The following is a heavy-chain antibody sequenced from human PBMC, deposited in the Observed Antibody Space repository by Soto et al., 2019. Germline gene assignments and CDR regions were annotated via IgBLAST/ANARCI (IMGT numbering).Heavy chain of an antibody. D-gene: IGHD3-22*01. CDR1: GYTLTRYS. CDR2: INAGNGNT. Sequence: QVQLAQSGAEEMKPGASVKVSCKASGYTLTRYSIHWVRQAPGQRLEWMGWINAGNGNTKFSQKFQGRVTITRDTSASTAYMELRGLRSEDTAVYYCAILGTYYFDNSDNYFDFWGQGTLVTVSS. V-gene: IGHV1-3*05. CDR3: AILGTYYFDNSDNYFDF. J-gene: IGHJ4*02.